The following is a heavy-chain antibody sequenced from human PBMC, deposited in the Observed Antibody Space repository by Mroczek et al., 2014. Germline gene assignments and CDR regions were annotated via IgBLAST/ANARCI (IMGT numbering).Heavy chain of an antibody. V-gene: IGHV3-20*01. CDR2: INWNGGST. CDR1: GXTFDDYG. J-gene: IGHJ3*02. CDR3: ARDMIECSSTSCYVAHAFDI. Sequence: SGGGCGTAWGGPVRLSCAASGXTFDDYGMSWVRQAPGKGLEWVSGINWNGGSTGYADSVKGRFTISRDNAKNSLYLQMNSLRAEDTALYHCARDMIECSSTSCYVAHAFDIWGQGTMVTVSS. D-gene: IGHD2-2*01.